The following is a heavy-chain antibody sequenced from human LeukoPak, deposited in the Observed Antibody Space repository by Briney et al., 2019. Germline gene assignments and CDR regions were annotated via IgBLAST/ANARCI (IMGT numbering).Heavy chain of an antibody. Sequence: SETLSLTCTISGGSVSDYYWSWIRQSPGKGLEWIGYIYHTGSTSYSPSLKSRVTISVDTSKNQFSLKLSSVTAADTAVYYCARVPTVTFFDYWGQGTLVTVSS. CDR1: GGSVSDYY. V-gene: IGHV4-59*02. D-gene: IGHD4-17*01. CDR2: IYHTGST. J-gene: IGHJ4*02. CDR3: ARVPTVTFFDY.